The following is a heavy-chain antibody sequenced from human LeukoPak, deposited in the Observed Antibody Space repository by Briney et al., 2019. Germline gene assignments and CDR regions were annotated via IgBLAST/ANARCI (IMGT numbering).Heavy chain of an antibody. CDR3: AREWPSTAYFDY. J-gene: IGHJ4*02. Sequence: ASVKVSCKASGYTFTSYDINWVRQATGQGLEWMGWMNPNSGNTGYAQKFQGRVTITRNTSISTAYMELSSLRSEDTAVYYCAREWPSTAYFDYWGQGTLVTVSS. V-gene: IGHV1-8*03. CDR1: GYTFTSYD. D-gene: IGHD1-1*01. CDR2: MNPNSGNT.